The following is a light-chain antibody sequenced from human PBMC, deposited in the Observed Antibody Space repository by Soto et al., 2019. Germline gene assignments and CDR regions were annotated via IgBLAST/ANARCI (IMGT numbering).Light chain of an antibody. CDR3: SSYTSSSTVV. CDR2: DVS. Sequence: QSALTQPASVSGSPGQSITISCTGTSSDVGGYNYVSWYQQHPGKAPKLMIYDVSNRPSGVSNRFAGSKSGNKASLTISGRQAEDEADDYCSSYTSSSTVVFAGGTQLTVL. V-gene: IGLV2-14*01. CDR1: SSDVGGYNY. J-gene: IGLJ2*01.